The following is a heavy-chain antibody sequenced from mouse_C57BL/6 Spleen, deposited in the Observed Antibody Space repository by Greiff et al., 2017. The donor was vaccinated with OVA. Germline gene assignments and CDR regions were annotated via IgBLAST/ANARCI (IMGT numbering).Heavy chain of an antibody. CDR1: GFTFSDYY. CDR2: INYDGSST. J-gene: IGHJ3*01. V-gene: IGHV5-16*01. D-gene: IGHD1-1*01. Sequence: EVQRVESEGGLVQPGSSMKLSCTASGFTFSDYYMAWVRQVPEKGLEWVANINYDGSSTYYLDSLKSRFIISRDNAKNILYLQMSSLKSEDTATYYCAREDYYAWFAYWGQGTLVTVSA. CDR3: AREDYYAWFAY.